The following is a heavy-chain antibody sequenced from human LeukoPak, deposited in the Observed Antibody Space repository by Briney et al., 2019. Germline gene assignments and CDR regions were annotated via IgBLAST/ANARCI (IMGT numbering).Heavy chain of an antibody. CDR2: ISSSSSYI. V-gene: IGHV3-21*01. CDR3: ARDPGTYFDY. J-gene: IGHJ4*02. CDR1: GFTFSSYS. Sequence: GGSLRLSRAASGFTFSSYSMNWVRQAPGKGLEWVSSISSSSSYIYYADSVKGRFTISRDNAKNSLYLQMNSLRAEDTAVYYCARDPGTYFDYWGQGTLVTVSS.